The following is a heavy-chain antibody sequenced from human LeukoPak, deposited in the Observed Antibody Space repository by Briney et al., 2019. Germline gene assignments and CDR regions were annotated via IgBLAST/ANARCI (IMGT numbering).Heavy chain of an antibody. CDR1: GYTFTGYY. J-gene: IGHJ4*02. V-gene: IGHV1-2*02. Sequence: ASVKVSCKASGYTFTGYYMHWVRQAPGQGLEWMGWINPNSGGTNYAQKFQGRVTMTTDTSTSTAYMELRSLRSDDTAVYYCARGFPSFYSSGWSLFDYWGQGTLVTVSS. CDR2: INPNSGGT. CDR3: ARGFPSFYSSGWSLFDY. D-gene: IGHD6-19*01.